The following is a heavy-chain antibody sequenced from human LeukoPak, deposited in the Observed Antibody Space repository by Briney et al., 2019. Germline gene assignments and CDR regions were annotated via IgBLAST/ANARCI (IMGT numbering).Heavy chain of an antibody. Sequence: SQTLSLTCTVSGGSISSGGYYWSWIRQPPGKGLEWIGYIYHSGSTYYNPSLKSRVTISVDRSKNQFSLKLSSVTAADTAVYYCARGTVVPNFDYWGQGTLVTVSS. J-gene: IGHJ4*02. D-gene: IGHD4-23*01. CDR2: IYHSGST. CDR3: ARGTVVPNFDY. V-gene: IGHV4-30-2*01. CDR1: GGSISSGGYY.